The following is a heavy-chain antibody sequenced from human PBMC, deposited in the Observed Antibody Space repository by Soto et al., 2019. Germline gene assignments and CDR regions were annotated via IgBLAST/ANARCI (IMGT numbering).Heavy chain of an antibody. Sequence: SVEGRFTISRDNVKNSLYLQMNSLGAEDTAMYYCARDPAGITASRDYWGQGTLVPVSS. D-gene: IGHD6-13*01. CDR3: ARDPAGITASRDY. V-gene: IGHV3-11*04. J-gene: IGHJ4*02.